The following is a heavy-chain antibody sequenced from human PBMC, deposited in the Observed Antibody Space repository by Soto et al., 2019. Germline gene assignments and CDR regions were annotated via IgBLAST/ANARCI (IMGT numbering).Heavy chain of an antibody. J-gene: IGHJ4*02. D-gene: IGHD3-22*01. CDR2: ISSSSSTI. Sequence: LXLSCAASAFTFSSYIMNWVRQAPGKGLEWVSYISSSSSTIYYADSVKGRFTISRDNAKNSLYLQMNSLRDEDTAVYYCARDKDYYDSSGYPYWGQGTLVTVS. CDR1: AFTFSSYI. V-gene: IGHV3-48*02. CDR3: ARDKDYYDSSGYPY.